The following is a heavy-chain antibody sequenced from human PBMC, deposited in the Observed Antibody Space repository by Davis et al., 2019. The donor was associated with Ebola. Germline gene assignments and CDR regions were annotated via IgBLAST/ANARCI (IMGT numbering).Heavy chain of an antibody. J-gene: IGHJ4*02. CDR3: ARAVPATQNLDY. CDR1: GYTFTAYF. D-gene: IGHD2-15*01. CDR2: INPNTGGT. Sequence: AASVNVSCKASGYTFTAYFMHWVRRAPGQGLEWMGWINPNTGGTNSAQKFQGRVTMTRATSMTTAYLELNSLRSDDTAVYYCARAVPATQNLDYWGQGTLVTVSS. V-gene: IGHV1-2*02.